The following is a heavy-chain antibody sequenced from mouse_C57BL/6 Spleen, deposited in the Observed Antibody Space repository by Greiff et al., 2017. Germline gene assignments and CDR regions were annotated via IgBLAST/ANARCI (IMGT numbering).Heavy chain of an antibody. CDR3: ARREALLRSFDY. J-gene: IGHJ2*01. V-gene: IGHV1-26*01. Sequence: VQLQQSGPELVKPGASVKISCKASGYTFTDYYMNWVKQSHGKSLEWIGDINPNNGGTSYNQKFKGKATLTVDKSSSTAYMELRSLTSEDSAVYYCARREALLRSFDYWGQGTTLTVSS. CDR2: INPNNGGT. D-gene: IGHD1-1*01. CDR1: GYTFTDYY.